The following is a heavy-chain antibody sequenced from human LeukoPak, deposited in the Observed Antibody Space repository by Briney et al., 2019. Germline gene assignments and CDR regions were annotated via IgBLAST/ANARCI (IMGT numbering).Heavy chain of an antibody. CDR2: IYHSGST. D-gene: IGHD2-2*02. J-gene: IGHJ4*02. CDR1: GGSISSSNW. Sequence: SETLSLTCAVSGGSISSSNWWSWVRQPPGKGLEWIGEIYHSGSTNYNPSLKSRVTISVDKSKNQFSLKLSSVTAADTAVYYCARTGGECSSTSCYTEFDYWGQGTLVTVSS. V-gene: IGHV4-4*02. CDR3: ARTGGECSSTSCYTEFDY.